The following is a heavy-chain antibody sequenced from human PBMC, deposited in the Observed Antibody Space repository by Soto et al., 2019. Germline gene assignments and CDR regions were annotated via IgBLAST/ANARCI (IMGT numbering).Heavy chain of an antibody. CDR3: ARRISSGYYSKSPFDY. Sequence: ASVKVSCKASGYTFTSYYMHWVRQAPGQGLEWMGIINPSGGSTSYAQKFQGRVTMTRDTSTSTVYMELSSLRSEDTAVYYCARRISSGYYSKSPFDYWGEGTLVTVSS. CDR2: INPSGGST. D-gene: IGHD3-22*01. J-gene: IGHJ4*02. CDR1: GYTFTSYY. V-gene: IGHV1-46*01.